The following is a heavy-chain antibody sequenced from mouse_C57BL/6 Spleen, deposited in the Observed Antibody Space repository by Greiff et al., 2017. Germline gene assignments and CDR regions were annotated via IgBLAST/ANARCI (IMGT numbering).Heavy chain of an antibody. V-gene: IGHV14-1*01. CDR2: IDPEDGDT. J-gene: IGHJ3*01. CDR1: GFNIKDYY. CDR3: TTVIYDGYPWFAY. Sequence: EVQLQQSGAELVRPGASVKLSCTASGFNIKDYYMHWVKQRPEQGLEWIGRIDPEDGDTEYAPKFQGKATMTADTSSNTAYLQLSSLTSEDTAVYYCTTVIYDGYPWFAYWGQGTLVTVSA. D-gene: IGHD2-3*01.